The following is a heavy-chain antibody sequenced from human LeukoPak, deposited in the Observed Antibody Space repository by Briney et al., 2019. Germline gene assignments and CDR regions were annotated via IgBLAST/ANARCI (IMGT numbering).Heavy chain of an antibody. V-gene: IGHV1-2*02. D-gene: IGHD2-15*01. J-gene: IGHJ4*02. Sequence: ASVSPSRKASGFHFTGYFIHWVRQAPGQGFEWMGWINPNSGVTNYAQKFQGRVTMTRDTSITTVYMELKTLRPDDTAIYYCARGNCAGGSCYSRHYWAQGTLVPVSS. CDR1: GFHFTGYF. CDR3: ARGNCAGGSCYSRHY. CDR2: INPNSGVT.